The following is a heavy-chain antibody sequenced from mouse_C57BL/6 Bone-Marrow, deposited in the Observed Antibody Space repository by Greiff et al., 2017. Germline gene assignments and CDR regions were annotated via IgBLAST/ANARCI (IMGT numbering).Heavy chain of an antibody. CDR1: GFTFTDYY. CDR3: ARNGNRARLDY. J-gene: IGHJ2*01. V-gene: IGHV1-19*01. Sequence: EVKVVESGPVLVKPGASVKMSCKASGFTFTDYYMNWVKQSHGKSLEWIGVINPYNGGTSYNQKFKGKATLTVDKSSSTAYMELNSLTSEDSAVYYCARNGNRARLDYWGQGTTLTVSS. D-gene: IGHD2-1*01. CDR2: INPYNGGT.